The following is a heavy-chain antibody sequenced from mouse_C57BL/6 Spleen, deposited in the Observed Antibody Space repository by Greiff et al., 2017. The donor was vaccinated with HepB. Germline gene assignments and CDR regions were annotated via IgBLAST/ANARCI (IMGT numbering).Heavy chain of an antibody. CDR3: ARKAYSNSFAY. J-gene: IGHJ3*01. CDR2: ISSGSSTI. Sequence: EVMLVESGGGLVKPGGSLKLSCAASGFTFSDYGMHWVRQAPEKGLEWVAYISSGSSTIYYADTVKGRFTISRDNAKNTLFLQMTSLRSEDTAMYYCARKAYSNSFAYWGQGTLVTVSA. V-gene: IGHV5-17*01. D-gene: IGHD2-5*01. CDR1: GFTFSDYG.